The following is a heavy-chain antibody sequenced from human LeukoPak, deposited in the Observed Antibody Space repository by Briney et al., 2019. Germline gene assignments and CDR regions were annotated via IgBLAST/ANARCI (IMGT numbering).Heavy chain of an antibody. V-gene: IGHV4-34*01. CDR1: GGSFSGYY. Sequence: KPSETLSLTCAVYGGSFSGYYWSWIRQPPGKGLEWIGEINHSGSTNYNPSLKSRVTISVDTSRNQFSLKLSSVTAADTAVYYCARDEGSSSLFDYWGQGTLVTVSS. J-gene: IGHJ4*02. D-gene: IGHD6-6*01. CDR2: INHSGST. CDR3: ARDEGSSSLFDY.